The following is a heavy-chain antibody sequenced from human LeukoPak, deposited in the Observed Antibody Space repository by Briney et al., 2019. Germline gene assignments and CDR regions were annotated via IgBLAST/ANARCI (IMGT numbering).Heavy chain of an antibody. V-gene: IGHV4-39*01. Sequence: SETLSLTCTVSGGSISSSSYYWGWIRQPPGKGLKWIGSMYYSGSTYYNPSLKSRVTMSVDTSKNQFSLKLSSVTAADTAVYHCARVAEQWLPRGGYFEYWGQGTLVTVSS. J-gene: IGHJ4*02. D-gene: IGHD6-19*01. CDR3: ARVAEQWLPRGGYFEY. CDR1: GGSISSSSYY. CDR2: MYYSGST.